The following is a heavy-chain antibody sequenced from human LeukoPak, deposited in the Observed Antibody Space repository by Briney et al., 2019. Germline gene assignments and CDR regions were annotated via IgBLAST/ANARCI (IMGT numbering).Heavy chain of an antibody. CDR3: TEPGYSTRQTHY. CDR1: GFTFSGSA. J-gene: IGHJ4*02. CDR2: IRSKANSYAT. D-gene: IGHD6-13*01. V-gene: IGHV3-73*01. Sequence: GGSLRLSCAASGFTFSGSAMHWARQASGKGLEWVGRIRSKANSYATAYAASVKGRFTISRDDSKNTAYLQMNSLKTEDTAVYYCTEPGYSTRQTHYWGQGTLVTVSS.